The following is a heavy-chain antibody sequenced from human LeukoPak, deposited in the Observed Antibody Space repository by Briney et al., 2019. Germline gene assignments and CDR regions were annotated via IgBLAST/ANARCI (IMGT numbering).Heavy chain of an antibody. V-gene: IGHV3-21*01. CDR1: GFTFSSYS. D-gene: IGHD6-6*01. CDR2: ISSSSSYI. J-gene: IGHJ4*02. Sequence: GGSLRLSCAASGFTFSSYSMNWVRQAPGKGLEWVSSISSSSSYIYYADSVKGRFTISRDNAKNSLYLQMNSLRAEDTAVYYCARESLEYSSSLGFDYWGQGTPVTVSS. CDR3: ARESLEYSSSLGFDY.